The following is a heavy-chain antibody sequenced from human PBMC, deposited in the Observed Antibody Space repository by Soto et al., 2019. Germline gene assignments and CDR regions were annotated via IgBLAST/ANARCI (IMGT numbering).Heavy chain of an antibody. CDR2: IYPGDSDT. V-gene: IGHV5-51*01. CDR1: GYSFTSYW. Sequence: GESLKISCKGSGYSFTSYWIGWVRQMPGKGLEWMGTIYPGDSDTRYSPSFQGQVTISADKSISTAYLQWSSLKASDTAMYYCGRIYPSTSQNFYYYNRDVGGKGTRATVP. J-gene: IGHJ6*03. CDR3: GRIYPSTSQNFYYYNRDV. D-gene: IGHD3-3*01.